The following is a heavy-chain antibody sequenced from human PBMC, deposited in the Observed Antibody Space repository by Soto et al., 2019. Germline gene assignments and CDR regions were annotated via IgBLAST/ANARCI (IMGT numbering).Heavy chain of an antibody. J-gene: IGHJ4*02. D-gene: IGHD5-18*01. Sequence: SWVRQPPGKGLEWIGEINHSGSTNYNPSLKSRVTISVDTSKNQFSLKLSSVTAADTAVYYCARVDTAMARFDYWGQGTLVTVSS. V-gene: IGHV4-34*01. CDR3: ARVDTAMARFDY. CDR2: INHSGST.